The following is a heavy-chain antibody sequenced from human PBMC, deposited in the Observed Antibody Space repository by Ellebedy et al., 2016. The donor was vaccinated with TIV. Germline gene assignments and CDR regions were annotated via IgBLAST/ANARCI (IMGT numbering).Heavy chain of an antibody. CDR1: GFTLTNSA. V-gene: IGHV1-58*02. CDR2: IALGGDKT. Sequence: AASVKVSCKASGFTLTNSAIQWVRQARGHRPEWIGWIALGGDKTHYAQKFQARVTITRDMSTSTAYMALSSLRSDDTAIYYCAALPTYWGQGTLVTVSS. CDR3: AALPTY. J-gene: IGHJ4*02.